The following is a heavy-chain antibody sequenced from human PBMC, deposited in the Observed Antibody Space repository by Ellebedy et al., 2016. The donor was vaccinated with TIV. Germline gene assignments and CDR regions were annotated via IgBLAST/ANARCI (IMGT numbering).Heavy chain of an antibody. Sequence: GESLKISXKASGYSFTSYWIGWVRQMPGKGLEWMGIIYPGDSDTRYSPSFQGQVTISADKSISTAYLQWSSLKASDTAMYYCARRGLVGATTGHWYFDLWGRGTLVTVSS. CDR1: GYSFTSYW. CDR2: IYPGDSDT. J-gene: IGHJ2*01. D-gene: IGHD1-26*01. V-gene: IGHV5-51*01. CDR3: ARRGLVGATTGHWYFDL.